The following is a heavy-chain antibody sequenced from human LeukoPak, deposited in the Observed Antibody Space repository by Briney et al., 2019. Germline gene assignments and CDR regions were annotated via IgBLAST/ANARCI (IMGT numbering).Heavy chain of an antibody. J-gene: IGHJ4*02. CDR2: FDYSGST. CDR3: ARLVVSTWYHEVLLGRDY. CDR1: GGSISSRPYY. D-gene: IGHD6-13*01. Sequence: SETLSLTCTVSGGSISSRPYYWGWIRQPPGKGLEWLGSFDYSGSTYYNPSLKSRVTISVDTYKNQFALKLFSVTAADTAVYYCARLVVSTWYHEVLLGRDYWGQGTLVTVSS. V-gene: IGHV4-39*01.